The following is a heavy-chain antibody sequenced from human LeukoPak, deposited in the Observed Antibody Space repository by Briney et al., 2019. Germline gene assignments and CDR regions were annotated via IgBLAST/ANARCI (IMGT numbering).Heavy chain of an antibody. Sequence: SETLSLTCTVSGGSISSYYWSWIRQPPGKGLEWIGYIYYSGSTNYNPSLKSRVTISVDTSKNQFSLKLSSVTAADTAVYYCARRGSYKLRFLEWLFVDYWGQGTLVTVSS. CDR2: IYYSGST. D-gene: IGHD3-3*01. CDR3: ARRGSYKLRFLEWLFVDY. CDR1: GGSISSYY. V-gene: IGHV4-59*08. J-gene: IGHJ4*02.